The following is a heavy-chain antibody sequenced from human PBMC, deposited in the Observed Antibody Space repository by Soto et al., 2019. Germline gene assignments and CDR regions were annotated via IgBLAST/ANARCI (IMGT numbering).Heavy chain of an antibody. D-gene: IGHD1-1*01. CDR2: ISYDGSNK. CDR3: ARDRLRYNWNDFPYYYYGMDV. V-gene: IGHV3-30-3*01. CDR1: GFTFSSYA. Sequence: QVQLVESGGGVVQPGRSLRLSCAASGFTFSSYAMHWVRQAPGKGLEWVAVISYDGSNKYYADSVKGRFTISRDNSKKALYLKMNSLRAEDTAVYYCARDRLRYNWNDFPYYYYGMDVWGQWTTVTVSS. J-gene: IGHJ6*02.